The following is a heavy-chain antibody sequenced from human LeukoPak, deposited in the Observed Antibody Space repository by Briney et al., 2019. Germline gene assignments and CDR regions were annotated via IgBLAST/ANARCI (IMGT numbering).Heavy chain of an antibody. Sequence: PGGSLRLSCAASGFTFSHYAIYWVRQAPGKGLEWVSGMSSSGNTTYYADSVKGRFTMSRDNSKNTPYLQMNSLRAEDTAVYYCAKDRYYSDYYGSGSTGNFDYWGQGTLVTVSS. D-gene: IGHD3-10*01. CDR3: AKDRYYSDYYGSGSTGNFDY. J-gene: IGHJ4*02. CDR1: GFTFSHYA. CDR2: MSSSGNTT. V-gene: IGHV3-23*01.